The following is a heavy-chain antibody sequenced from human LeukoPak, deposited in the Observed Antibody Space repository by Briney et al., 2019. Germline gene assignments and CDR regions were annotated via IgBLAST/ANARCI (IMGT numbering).Heavy chain of an antibody. D-gene: IGHD1-1*01. Sequence: SETLSLTCTVSGGSISSGDYYWSWIRQPPGKGLEWIGYIYYSGSTYYNPSLKSRVTISVDTSKNQFSLKLSSVTAADTAVYYCARGNDDEPHFDYWGQGTLVTVSS. CDR3: ARGNDDEPHFDY. J-gene: IGHJ4*02. V-gene: IGHV4-30-4*01. CDR2: IYYSGST. CDR1: GGSISSGDYY.